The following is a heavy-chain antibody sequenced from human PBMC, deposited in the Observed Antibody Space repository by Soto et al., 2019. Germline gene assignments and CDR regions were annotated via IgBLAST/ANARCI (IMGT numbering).Heavy chain of an antibody. CDR1: GYPFTDYF. V-gene: IGHV1-46*01. J-gene: IGHJ4*02. CDR3: ARELYSCGGDCPYYMDY. D-gene: IGHD2-21*02. Sequence: ASVKVSCKTSGYPFTDYFIHWVRQAPGQGLEWMGIISLYHHSTSYAQKFQGRLTVTANTSTTTVYMDLSSLTSEDPAVYWCARELYSCGGDCPYYMDYWGQGTLVTVSS. CDR2: ISLYHHST.